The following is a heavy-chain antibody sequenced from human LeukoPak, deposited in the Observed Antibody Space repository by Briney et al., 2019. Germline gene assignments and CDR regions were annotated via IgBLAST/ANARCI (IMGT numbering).Heavy chain of an antibody. J-gene: IGHJ5*02. CDR3: ATTSGDFLFNWFDP. D-gene: IGHD3-10*01. Sequence: PSETLSLTCTVSGGSISNSSYYWNWIRQPPGKGLEWIGNIYYSGSTYYNPPLKSRVTISVDTSNNRFSLKLSSVTAADTAVYYCATTSGDFLFNWFDPWGQGTLVTVSS. CDR1: GGSISNSSYY. V-gene: IGHV4-39*02. CDR2: IYYSGST.